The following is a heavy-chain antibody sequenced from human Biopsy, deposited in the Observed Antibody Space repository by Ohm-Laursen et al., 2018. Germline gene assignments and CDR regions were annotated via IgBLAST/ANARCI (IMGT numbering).Heavy chain of an antibody. V-gene: IGHV4-31*03. CDR3: ARADMVTTIVDY. J-gene: IGHJ4*02. CDR2: IYHTGST. Sequence: TLSLTCPVSGDSISSGGHYWSWIRQFPGKGLEWIAYIYHTGSTYYNPSLKSRLSIAIDTSKNQFSASLRSVTAADTAVYYCARADMVTTIVDYWGQGTLVTVSS. CDR1: GDSISSGGHY. D-gene: IGHD5-12*01.